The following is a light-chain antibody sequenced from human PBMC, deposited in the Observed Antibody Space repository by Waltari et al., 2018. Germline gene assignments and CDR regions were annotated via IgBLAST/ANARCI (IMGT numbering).Light chain of an antibody. Sequence: EIQMTQSPSSVSASVGDRVTITCRAGQAISGALAWYQQKPGQAPNLLIYAVSTLQSGVPPRFSGSGSGTDFTLTISGLQPEDVATYYCQQGSAFPPTFGQGTNVEIK. CDR3: QQGSAFPPT. J-gene: IGKJ1*01. CDR1: QAISGA. CDR2: AVS. V-gene: IGKV1-12*01.